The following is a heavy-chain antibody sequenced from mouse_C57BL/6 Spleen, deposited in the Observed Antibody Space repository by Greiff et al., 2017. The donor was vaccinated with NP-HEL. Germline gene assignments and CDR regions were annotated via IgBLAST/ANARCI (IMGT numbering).Heavy chain of an antibody. J-gene: IGHJ2*01. V-gene: IGHV3-6*01. CDR1: GYSITSGYY. D-gene: IGHD4-1*02. Sequence: ESGPGLVKPSQSLSLTCSVTGYSITSGYYWNWIRQFPGNKLEWMGYISYDGSNNYNPSLKNRSSITRDTSKNQFFLKLNSVTTEDTATYYCARDPNWDGDYWGQGTTLTVSS. CDR3: ARDPNWDGDY. CDR2: ISYDGSN.